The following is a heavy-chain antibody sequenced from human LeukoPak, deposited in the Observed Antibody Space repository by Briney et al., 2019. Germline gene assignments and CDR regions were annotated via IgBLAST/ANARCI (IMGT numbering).Heavy chain of an antibody. Sequence: ASVKVSCKASGYTFTGYYMHWVRQAPGQGLEWMGWINPNSGGTNYAQKFQGRVTMTRDTSISTAYMELSRLRSDDTAIYYCARVAYDTSPGDFWGQGTLVTVFS. CDR2: INPNSGGT. D-gene: IGHD3-22*01. CDR1: GYTFTGYY. CDR3: ARVAYDTSPGDF. V-gene: IGHV1-2*02. J-gene: IGHJ4*02.